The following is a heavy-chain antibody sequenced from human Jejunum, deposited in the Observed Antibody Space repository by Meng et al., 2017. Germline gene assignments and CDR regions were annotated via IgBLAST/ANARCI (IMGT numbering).Heavy chain of an antibody. Sequence: GESLKISCAASGFTFSHYFMHWVRQVPGKGLMWVSRINRAGSIDAVGSGTIYAASVKGRFTISRDDAKNTLYLQMNSLRPEDTAVYYCARAYGGYSYGAFDLWGQGTMVTVSS. CDR3: ARAYGGYSYGAFDL. J-gene: IGHJ3*01. CDR2: INRAGSIDAVGSGT. V-gene: IGHV3-74*01. CDR1: GFTFSHYF. D-gene: IGHD4-23*01.